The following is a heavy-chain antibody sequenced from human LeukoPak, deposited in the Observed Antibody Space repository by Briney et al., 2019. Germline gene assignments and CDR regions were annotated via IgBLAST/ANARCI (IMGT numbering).Heavy chain of an antibody. CDR3: AKHKPLYGDFDLGYFDY. CDR1: GFTFSDYY. Sequence: GGSLRLSCAASGFTFSDYYMSWIRQAPGKGLEWMTFVPYDGSNDYYADSVKGRFTISRDNSQNTVYLQMSSLNVEDTAVYYCAKHKPLYGDFDLGYFDYWGQGTLVTVSS. D-gene: IGHD4-17*01. J-gene: IGHJ4*02. CDR2: VPYDGSND. V-gene: IGHV3-30*02.